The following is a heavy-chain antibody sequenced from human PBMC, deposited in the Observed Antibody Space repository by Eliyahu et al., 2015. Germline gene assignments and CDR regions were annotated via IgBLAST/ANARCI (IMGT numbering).Heavy chain of an antibody. CDR2: IRSKADSYAT. CDR1: GVXFXGST. J-gene: IGHJ3*02. D-gene: IGHD3-22*01. Sequence: EVQLVESGGGLVQTGGSLKXSCAASGVXFXGSTXPWVRQASGKGLEWVGRIRSKADSYATAYAASVKGRFTISRDDSKNTAYLQMNSLKTEDTAVYYCTRRYYYNTTDAGDAFDIWGQGTVVTVSS. CDR3: TRRYYYNTTDAGDAFDI. V-gene: IGHV3-73*01.